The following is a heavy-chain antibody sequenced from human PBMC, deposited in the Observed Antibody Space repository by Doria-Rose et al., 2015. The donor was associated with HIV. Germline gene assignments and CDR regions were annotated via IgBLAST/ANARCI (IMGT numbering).Heavy chain of an antibody. D-gene: IGHD6-13*01. CDR1: GVSLSSPGMG. V-gene: IGHV2-26*01. CDR2: IFSDDER. Sequence: SGPVLVKPTETLTLTCTVSGVSLSSPGMGVSWIRQPPGKALEWLANIFSDDERSYKTSLKSRLTISRGTSKSQVVLTMTDMDPVDTATYYCARIKRGRWYHKYYFAFWGQGTLVIV. J-gene: IGHJ4*02. CDR3: ARIKRGRWYHKYYFAF.